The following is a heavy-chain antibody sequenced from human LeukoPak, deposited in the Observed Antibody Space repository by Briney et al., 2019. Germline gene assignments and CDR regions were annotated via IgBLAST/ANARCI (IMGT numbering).Heavy chain of an antibody. V-gene: IGHV4-59*08. CDR2: IYYNGET. J-gene: IGHJ3*02. CDR1: GWSMNDYY. CDR3: ARQPGGTAAFDI. Sequence: SETLSLTCAVSGWSMNDYYWRWIRQPPGKGLEWIGYIYYNGETNYNPAFRSRLTLSVDTSKNQLSLELRSVSAADTAVYYCARQPGGTAAFDIWGQGTMVTVSS.